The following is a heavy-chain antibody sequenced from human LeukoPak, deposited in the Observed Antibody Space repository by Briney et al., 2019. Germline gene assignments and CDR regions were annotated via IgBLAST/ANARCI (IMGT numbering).Heavy chain of an antibody. D-gene: IGHD1-26*01. V-gene: IGHV3-74*01. CDR1: GFTFSSSW. J-gene: IGHJ4*02. Sequence: GGSLRLSCVASGFTFSSSWMHWVRQAPGKGLVWVSRISSDGSSTTYADSVRGRFTISRDNAKNTLYLQMNSLRAEGTAVYYCGRALGSPLDYWGQGTLVIVSS. CDR2: ISSDGSST. CDR3: GRALGSPLDY.